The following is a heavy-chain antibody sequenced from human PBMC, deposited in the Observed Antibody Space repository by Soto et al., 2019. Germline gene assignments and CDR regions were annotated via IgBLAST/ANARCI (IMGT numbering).Heavy chain of an antibody. Sequence: GASVKVSCKAPGDTFTSYYLNWVRQAPGQGLEWMGVINPHGGSTKYEQKFQGRVTMTRDTSRSTVYMELRSLRPDDTAIYYCARSSGGNFGIIIEGSNWFDPWGQGTLVTVSS. V-gene: IGHV1-46*01. D-gene: IGHD3-3*01. CDR2: INPHGGST. CDR1: GDTFTSYY. CDR3: ARSSGGNFGIIIEGSNWFDP. J-gene: IGHJ5*02.